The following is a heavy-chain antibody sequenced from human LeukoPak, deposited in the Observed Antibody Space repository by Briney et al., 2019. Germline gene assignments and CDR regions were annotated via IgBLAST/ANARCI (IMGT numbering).Heavy chain of an antibody. J-gene: IGHJ4*02. V-gene: IGHV4-34*01. CDR1: GGSFSGYY. Sequence: SETLSLTCAVYGGSFSGYYWSWIRQPPGKGLEWIGEIHHSGSTNYNPSLKSRVTISVDTSKNQFSLKLSSVTAADTAVYYCARGGWLHLSDYWGQGTLVTVSS. CDR2: IHHSGST. CDR3: ARGGWLHLSDY. D-gene: IGHD5-24*01.